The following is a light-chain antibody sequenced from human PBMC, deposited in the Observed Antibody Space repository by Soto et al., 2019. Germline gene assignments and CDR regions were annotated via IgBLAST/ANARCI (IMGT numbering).Light chain of an antibody. CDR2: DVS. CDR1: SSAVGGYNY. J-gene: IGLJ2*01. V-gene: IGLV2-14*01. Sequence: QSALTQPASVSGSPGQSITISCTGTSSAVGGYNYVSWYQQHPGKAPKLMIYDVSARPSGVSNRFSGSKSGNTASLTISGLQAEDEADYYCSSYTGNVVFGGGTKLTVL. CDR3: SSYTGNVV.